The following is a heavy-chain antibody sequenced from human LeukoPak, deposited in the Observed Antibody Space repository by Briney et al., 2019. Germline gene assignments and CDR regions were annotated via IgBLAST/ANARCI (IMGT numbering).Heavy chain of an antibody. D-gene: IGHD1-26*01. CDR3: ARHKDGGSWPLGY. Sequence: SETLSLTCTASGGSISGYYWSWIRQPPGKTLEWIAHIHYTGRTTYNPSLQSRVTMSLDTSRNQFSLNLNSVSATDTAVYYCARHKDGGSWPLGYWGAGTPVTVSS. J-gene: IGHJ4*02. CDR2: IHYTGRT. CDR1: GGSISGYY. V-gene: IGHV4-59*08.